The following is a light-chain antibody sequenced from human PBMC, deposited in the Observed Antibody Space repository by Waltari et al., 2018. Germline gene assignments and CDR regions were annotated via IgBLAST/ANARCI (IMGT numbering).Light chain of an antibody. CDR2: YDK. Sequence: SYELTQPPSLSVAPGMTALITCGGDNIGGKSVHWYQRKPGQAPVLVISYDKDRPSGIPERFSGSNSGNTATLTISRVEAGDEGDYYCQVWDANNEPGVFGTGTEVTVL. J-gene: IGLJ1*01. CDR1: NIGGKS. CDR3: QVWDANNEPGV. V-gene: IGLV3-21*04.